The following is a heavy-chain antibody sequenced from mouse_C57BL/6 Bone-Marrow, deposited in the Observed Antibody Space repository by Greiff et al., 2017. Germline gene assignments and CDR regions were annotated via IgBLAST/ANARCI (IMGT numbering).Heavy chain of an antibody. D-gene: IGHD2-5*01. CDR3: ARGRRNSKSWFAD. Sequence: VQLKESGPVLVKPGASVKMSCKASGYTFTDYYMNWVKQSHGKSLEWIRVINPYTGGTSYNQKFKGTATLTVDKSSSTAYMVLNSLTSEDSAVYYCARGRRNSKSWFADWGQGTLVTVSA. V-gene: IGHV1-19*01. CDR1: GYTFTDYY. CDR2: INPYTGGT. J-gene: IGHJ3*01.